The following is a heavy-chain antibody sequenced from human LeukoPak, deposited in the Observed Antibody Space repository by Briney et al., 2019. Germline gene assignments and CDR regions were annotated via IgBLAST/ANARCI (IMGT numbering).Heavy chain of an antibody. V-gene: IGHV3-48*04. CDR3: ARDPLGITMVRGVIIR. D-gene: IGHD3-10*01. CDR2: ISSSSSTI. Sequence: GGSLRLSCAASGFTFSSYSMNWVRQAPGKGLEWVSYISSSSSTIYYADSVKGRFTISRDNAKNSLYLQMNSLRAEDTAVYYCARDPLGITMVRGVIIRWGQGTLVIVSS. J-gene: IGHJ4*02. CDR1: GFTFSSYS.